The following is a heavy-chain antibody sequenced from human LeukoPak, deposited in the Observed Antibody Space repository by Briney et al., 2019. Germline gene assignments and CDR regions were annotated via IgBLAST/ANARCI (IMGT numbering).Heavy chain of an antibody. V-gene: IGHV4-39*07. CDR3: ARCIAVAGIYFYYMDV. D-gene: IGHD6-19*01. CDR2: IYYSGST. J-gene: IGHJ6*03. CDR1: GASISSSTDY. Sequence: SETLSLTCTVSGASISSSTDYWGWIRQPPGKGLEWIANIYYSGSTYYNPSLKSRVTISVDTSKNQFSLQLNSVTAADTAVYYCARCIAVAGIYFYYMDVWGKGTTVTVSS.